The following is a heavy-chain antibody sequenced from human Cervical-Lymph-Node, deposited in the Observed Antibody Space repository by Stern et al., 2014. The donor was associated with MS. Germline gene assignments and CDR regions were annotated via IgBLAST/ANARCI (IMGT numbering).Heavy chain of an antibody. V-gene: IGHV1-24*01. D-gene: IGHD5-18*01. CDR3: ATVSRYSYGLHY. J-gene: IGHJ4*02. CDR1: GYTLTELS. Sequence: MQLVESRAEVKKPGASVKVSCKVSGYTLTELSMHWVRQAPGKGLEWMGGFDPEDGETIYAQKFQGRVTMTEDTSTDTAYMELSSLRSEDTAVYYCATVSRYSYGLHYWGQGTLVTVSS. CDR2: FDPEDGET.